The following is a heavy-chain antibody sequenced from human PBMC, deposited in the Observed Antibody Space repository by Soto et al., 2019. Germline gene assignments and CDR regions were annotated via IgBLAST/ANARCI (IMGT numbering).Heavy chain of an antibody. D-gene: IGHD6-19*01. J-gene: IGHJ6*02. CDR1: GFTFSSYA. CDR2: ISYDGSNK. V-gene: IGHV3-30-3*01. CDR3: ARDFDYSSGWYLSPKYYYGMDV. Sequence: QVQLVESGGGVVQPGRSLRLSCAASGFTFSSYAMHWVRQAPGKGLEWVAVISYDGSNKYYADSVKGRFTISRDNSKNTLYLQMNSLRAEDTAVYYCARDFDYSSGWYLSPKYYYGMDVWGQGTTVTVSS.